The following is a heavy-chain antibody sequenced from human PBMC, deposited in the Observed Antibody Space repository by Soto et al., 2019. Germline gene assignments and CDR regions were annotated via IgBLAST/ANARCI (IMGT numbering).Heavy chain of an antibody. J-gene: IGHJ5*02. D-gene: IGHD3-10*01. CDR2: INHSGST. CDR3: ARGRKGRLLWLGELSSWFDR. Sequence: PSETLSLTCAVYGGSFSGYYWSWILQPPWKGLEWIGEINHSGSTNYNPSLKSRVTISVDTSKNQFSLKLSSVTAADTAVYYCARGRKGRLLWLGELSSWFDRWGQGTLVTVSS. V-gene: IGHV4-34*01. CDR1: GGSFSGYY.